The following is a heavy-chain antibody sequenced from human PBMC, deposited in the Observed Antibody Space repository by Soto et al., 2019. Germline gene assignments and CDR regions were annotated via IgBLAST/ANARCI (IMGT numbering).Heavy chain of an antibody. D-gene: IGHD6-13*01. CDR2: IIPIFGTA. Sequence: QVQLVQSGAEVKKPGSSVKVSCKASGGTFSSYAISWVRQAPGQGLEWMGGIIPIFGTANYAQKFHGRVTLTADESPSTAYMGLSSLRSEDTAVYYCARDVIAAAGPAGWGNGTLVTVSS. J-gene: IGHJ4*01. CDR3: ARDVIAAAGPAG. CDR1: GGTFSSYA. V-gene: IGHV1-69*12.